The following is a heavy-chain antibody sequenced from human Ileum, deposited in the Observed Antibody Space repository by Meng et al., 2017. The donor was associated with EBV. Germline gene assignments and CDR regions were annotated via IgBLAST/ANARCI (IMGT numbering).Heavy chain of an antibody. J-gene: IGHJ4*02. CDR2: INTKTGDP. Sequence: QVALDQSGSELKKPGASVKVSCKASGYSFNKFAINWVRQAPGQGLEWVGWINTKTGDPRYAQGFTGRFVFSLDTSVSTAYLQISSLKPEDTAVYYCVRDGRSINLLDYWGQGTLVTVSS. D-gene: IGHD2-15*01. V-gene: IGHV7-4-1*02. CDR3: VRDGRSINLLDY. CDR1: GYSFNKFA.